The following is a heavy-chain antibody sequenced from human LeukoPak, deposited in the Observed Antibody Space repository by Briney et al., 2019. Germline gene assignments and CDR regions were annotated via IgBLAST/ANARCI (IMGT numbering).Heavy chain of an antibody. V-gene: IGHV3-30-3*01. D-gene: IGHD3-10*01. Sequence: GGSLRLSCAASGFTFSSYAMHWVRQAPGKGLEWVAFISYDGSNKYYADPVKGRFTISRDNSKNTLYLQMNSLRAEDTAVYYCASSYYYGSGSYYIPGAFDIWGQGTMVTVSS. CDR1: GFTFSSYA. CDR3: ASSYYYGSGSYYIPGAFDI. J-gene: IGHJ3*02. CDR2: ISYDGSNK.